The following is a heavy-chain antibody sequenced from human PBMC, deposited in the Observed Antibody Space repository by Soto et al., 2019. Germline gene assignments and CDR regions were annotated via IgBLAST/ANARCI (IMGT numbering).Heavy chain of an antibody. Sequence: EVQLVESGGGLVQPGGSLRLSCGASGFTFSRHWMHWVRQVPGKGLVWVSRITNDGSSTSYADSVKGRFTVSRDNAKNTLYLQMSSLRAEDTAVYYCVRVEAGWAFDIWGQGTMVTVSA. CDR3: VRVEAGWAFDI. CDR2: ITNDGSST. J-gene: IGHJ3*02. D-gene: IGHD6-13*01. CDR1: GFTFSRHW. V-gene: IGHV3-74*01.